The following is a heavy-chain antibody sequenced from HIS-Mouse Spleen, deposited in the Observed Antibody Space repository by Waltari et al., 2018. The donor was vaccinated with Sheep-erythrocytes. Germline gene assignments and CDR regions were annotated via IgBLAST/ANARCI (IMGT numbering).Heavy chain of an antibody. D-gene: IGHD5-12*01. CDR3: ARGPDIVATSTLRYFDY. J-gene: IGHJ4*02. Sequence: EVQLVESGGGLVQPGGSLRLSCAASGFTFSSYSMNWVRQAPGKGLEWVSYISSSSSTIYYADSVKGRFTISRDNAKNSLYLQMNSLRDEDTAVYYCARGPDIVATSTLRYFDYWGQGTLVTVSS. V-gene: IGHV3-48*02. CDR2: ISSSSSTI. CDR1: GFTFSSYS.